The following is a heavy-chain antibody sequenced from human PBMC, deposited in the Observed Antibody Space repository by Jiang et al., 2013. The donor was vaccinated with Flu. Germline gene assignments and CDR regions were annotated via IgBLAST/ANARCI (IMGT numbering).Heavy chain of an antibody. Sequence: FTSYAMHWVRQAPGQRLEWMGWINAGNGNTKYSQKFQGRVTITRDTSASTVYMELSSLRSEDTAVYYCARGRGAYYYDSSGSPFDYWGQGTLVTVSS. CDR1: FTSYA. D-gene: IGHD3-22*01. J-gene: IGHJ4*02. CDR3: ARGRGAYYYDSSGSPFDY. V-gene: IGHV1-3*01. CDR2: INAGNGNT.